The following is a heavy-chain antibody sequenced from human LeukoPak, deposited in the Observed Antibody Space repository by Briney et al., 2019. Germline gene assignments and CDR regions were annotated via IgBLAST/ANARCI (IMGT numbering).Heavy chain of an antibody. J-gene: IGHJ5*02. CDR3: ARSALAVAALGWFDP. V-gene: IGHV4-59*08. CDR2: IYYSGST. CDR1: GGSISSYY. D-gene: IGHD6-19*01. Sequence: PSETLSLTCTVSGGSISSYYWSWIRQPPGKGLEWIGCIYYSGSTNYNPSLKSRVTISVDTSKNQFSLKLSSVTAADTAVYYCARSALAVAALGWFDPWGQGTLVTVSS.